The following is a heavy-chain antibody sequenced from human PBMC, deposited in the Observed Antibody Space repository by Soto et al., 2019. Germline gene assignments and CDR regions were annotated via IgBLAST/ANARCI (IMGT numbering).Heavy chain of an antibody. J-gene: IGHJ6*02. CDR1: GFTFSSYG. D-gene: IGHD3-10*01. Sequence: PGGSLRLSCAASGFTFSSYGMHWVRQAPGKGLEWVAVIWYDGSNKYYADSVKGRFTISRDNSKNTLYLQMNSLRAEDTAVYYCARGEVRGFSTLEPYVGYYYYGMDVWGQGTTVTVSS. CDR3: ARGEVRGFSTLEPYVGYYYYGMDV. V-gene: IGHV3-33*01. CDR2: IWYDGSNK.